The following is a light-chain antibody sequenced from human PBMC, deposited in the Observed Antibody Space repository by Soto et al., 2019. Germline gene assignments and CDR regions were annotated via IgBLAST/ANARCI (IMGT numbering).Light chain of an antibody. CDR2: KAS. CDR3: QQYSVFSLA. Sequence: DIQMTQSPSTLSASVGDRVTIACRASQNIYSWLAWYQQKPGKAPKLLIYKASTLETGVPSWFSGSGSGTEFTLTISSLQPDDFATYFCQQYSVFSLAFGGGTKVEMK. V-gene: IGKV1-5*03. J-gene: IGKJ4*01. CDR1: QNIYSW.